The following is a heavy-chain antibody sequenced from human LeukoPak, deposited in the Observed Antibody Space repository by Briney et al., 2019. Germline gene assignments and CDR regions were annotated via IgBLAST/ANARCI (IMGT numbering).Heavy chain of an antibody. J-gene: IGHJ4*02. CDR2: ISYDGSNK. CDR1: GFTFSSYG. Sequence: GGSLRLSCAASGFTFSSYGMHWVRQAPGKGLEWVAVISYDGSNKYYADSVKGRFTISRDNSKKMLYLQMNSLRAEDTAVYYCAREDYGVVYFDYWGQGTLVTVSS. D-gene: IGHD3-3*01. CDR3: AREDYGVVYFDY. V-gene: IGHV3-30*03.